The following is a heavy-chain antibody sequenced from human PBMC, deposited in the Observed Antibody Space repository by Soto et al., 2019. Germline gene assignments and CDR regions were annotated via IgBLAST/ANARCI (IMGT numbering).Heavy chain of an antibody. V-gene: IGHV3-30*03. CDR3: ATGGILTPGQRGLCDY. CDR2: ISKDGNDE. J-gene: IGHJ4*02. CDR1: GVIFSTNA. D-gene: IGHD3-9*01. Sequence: QVQLVESGGGVVQPGTSLGLSCVVSGVIFSTNAMHWVRQAPGKGLEWVAAISKDGNDEFYADSVKGRFTISRDNSKNMLYLQITSLAPEDTAVYFCATGGILTPGQRGLCDYWGRGTLVTVSS.